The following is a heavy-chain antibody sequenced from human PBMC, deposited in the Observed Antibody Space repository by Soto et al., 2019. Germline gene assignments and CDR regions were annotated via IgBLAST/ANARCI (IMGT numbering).Heavy chain of an antibody. CDR3: ASALPLDFYCSSTSHQAGWFDP. J-gene: IGHJ5*02. CDR1: GYTFTSYG. D-gene: IGHD2-2*01. CDR2: ISAYNGNT. V-gene: IGHV1-18*01. Sequence: QVQLVQSGAEVKKPGASVKVSCKASGYTFTSYGISWVRQAPGQGREWMGWISAYNGNTNYAQKLQGRVTMTTATSTSTAYKDLRSLRSDDAAVYYCASALPLDFYCSSTSHQAGWFDPWGQGTLVTVSS.